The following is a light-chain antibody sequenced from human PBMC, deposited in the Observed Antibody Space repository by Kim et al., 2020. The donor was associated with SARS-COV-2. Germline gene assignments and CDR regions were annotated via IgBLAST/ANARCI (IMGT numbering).Light chain of an antibody. V-gene: IGKV1-39*01. J-gene: IGKJ2*01. CDR3: QQSYITPPENT. CDR1: QSISNY. Sequence: DIQMTQSPSSLSASVGDSVTITCRASQSISNYLNWYQQKPGKAPNLLIYAASRLQTGVPSRFSGSGSGTDFTLTISSLQPGDFATYYCQQSYITPPENTFGPETKLEI. CDR2: AAS.